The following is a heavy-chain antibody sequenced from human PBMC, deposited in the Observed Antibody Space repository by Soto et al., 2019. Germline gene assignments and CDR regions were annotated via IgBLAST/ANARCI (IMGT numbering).Heavy chain of an antibody. CDR2: ISAYNGNT. J-gene: IGHJ4*02. CDR1: GYTFTSYG. V-gene: IGHV1-18*01. Sequence: ASVKVSCKASGYTFTSYGISWVRQAPGQGLEWMGWISAYNGNTNYAQKLQGRVTMTTDTSTSTAYMELRSLRSDDTAVYYCAIVFRAGLLWFGSDYWGQGSLVTVSS. D-gene: IGHD3-10*01. CDR3: AIVFRAGLLWFGSDY.